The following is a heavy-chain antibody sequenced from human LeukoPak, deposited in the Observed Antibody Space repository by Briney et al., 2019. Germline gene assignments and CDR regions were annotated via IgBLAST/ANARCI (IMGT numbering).Heavy chain of an antibody. CDR3: AVPPTETNYFDY. V-gene: IGHV3-72*01. J-gene: IGHJ4*02. Sequence: PGGSLRLSCAASGFTFSSYAMSWVRQAPGKGLEWVGRSRDKAKSYTTDYAASVKGRFTISRDDSKNSAYLQMNSLKTEDSVVYFCAVPPTETNYFDYWGQGTLVTVSS. CDR1: GFTFSSYA. D-gene: IGHD4-17*01. CDR2: SRDKAKSYTT.